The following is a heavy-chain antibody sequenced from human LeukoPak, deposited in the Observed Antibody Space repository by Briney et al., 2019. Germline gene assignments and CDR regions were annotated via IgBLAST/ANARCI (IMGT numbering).Heavy chain of an antibody. V-gene: IGHV1-3*01. CDR3: ALGAYDY. Sequence: ASVKVSCTASGGTFSSYAISWVRQAPGQRLEWMGWINAGDGNTRYSQNLQGRLTVTRDTSASTAYMELSSLTSEDTAVYYCALGAYDYWGQGTLVTVSS. CDR1: GGTFSSYA. CDR2: INAGDGNT. J-gene: IGHJ4*02. D-gene: IGHD1-26*01.